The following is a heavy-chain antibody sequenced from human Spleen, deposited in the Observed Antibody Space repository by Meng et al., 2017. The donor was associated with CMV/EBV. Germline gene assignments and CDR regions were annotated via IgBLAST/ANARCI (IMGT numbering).Heavy chain of an antibody. CDR1: GGSVSSGSYY. CDR2: IYYSGST. J-gene: IGHJ6*02. Sequence: GSLRLSCTVSGGSVSSGSYYWSWIRQPPGKGLEWIGYIYYSGSTNYNPSLKSRVTISVDTSKNQFSLKLSSVTAADTAVYYCASRYCSSTSCYYYYYGMDVWGQGTTVTVSS. D-gene: IGHD2-2*01. V-gene: IGHV4-61*01. CDR3: ASRYCSSTSCYYYYYGMDV.